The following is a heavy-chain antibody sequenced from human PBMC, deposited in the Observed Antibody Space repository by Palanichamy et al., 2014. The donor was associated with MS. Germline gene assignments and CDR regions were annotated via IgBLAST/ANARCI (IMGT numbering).Heavy chain of an antibody. CDR2: IIPLIGTV. CDR1: GDSFNSYG. Sequence: QVHLVQSGAEVKKPGSSVKVSCKAPGDSFNSYGFNWVRQAPGQGLEWMGGIIPLIGTVKYGQRFQGRVTISADDSTNTVNMELSSLTSGDTAVFYCARITGGDGMDVWGQGTTVIVS. V-gene: IGHV1-69*01. D-gene: IGHD2-8*02. CDR3: ARITGGDGMDV. J-gene: IGHJ6*02.